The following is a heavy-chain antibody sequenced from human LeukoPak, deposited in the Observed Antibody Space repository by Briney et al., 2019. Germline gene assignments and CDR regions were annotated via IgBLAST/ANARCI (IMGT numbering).Heavy chain of an antibody. J-gene: IGHJ6*03. CDR1: GFTFDDYT. D-gene: IGHD1-26*01. Sequence: PGGSLRLSCAASGFTFDDYTMHWVRQAPGKGLEWVSLISWDGGSTYYADSVKGRFTISRDNSKNSLYLQMNSLRTEDTALYYCAKPGGTKMDYYMDVWGKGTTVTVSS. CDR2: ISWDGGST. V-gene: IGHV3-43*01. CDR3: AKPGGTKMDYYMDV.